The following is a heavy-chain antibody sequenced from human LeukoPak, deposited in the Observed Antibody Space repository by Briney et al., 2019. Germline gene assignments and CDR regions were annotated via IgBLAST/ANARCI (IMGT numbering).Heavy chain of an antibody. Sequence: AGGSLRLSCAASGFTFSGSAMHWVRQASGKGLEWVGRIRSKANSYATAYAASVKGRFTISIDDSKNTAYLQMNSLKTEGTAVYYCTRRRSSSSDYWGQGTLVTVSS. D-gene: IGHD6-6*01. CDR2: IRSKANSYAT. V-gene: IGHV3-73*01. J-gene: IGHJ4*02. CDR3: TRRRSSSSDY. CDR1: GFTFSGSA.